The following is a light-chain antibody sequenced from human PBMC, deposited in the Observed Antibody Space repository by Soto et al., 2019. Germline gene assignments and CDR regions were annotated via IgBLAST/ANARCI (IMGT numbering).Light chain of an antibody. CDR3: QQYSITPWT. J-gene: IGKJ1*01. CDR2: WAS. Sequence: DIVMTQSPASLAVSLGERATIFCNSGQAILSASTNKDSLAWYQQKPGQPPKLLIYWASTRDSGVPDRFSGGGTGTDFTLTISSLQAEDAAVYYCQQYSITPWTFGQGTKVDI. CDR1: QAILSASTNKDS. V-gene: IGKV4-1*01.